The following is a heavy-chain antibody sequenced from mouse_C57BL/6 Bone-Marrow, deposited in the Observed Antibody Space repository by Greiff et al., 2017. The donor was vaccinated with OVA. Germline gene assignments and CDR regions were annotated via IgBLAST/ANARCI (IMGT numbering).Heavy chain of an antibody. D-gene: IGHD1-1*01. CDR1: GYSITSGYY. J-gene: IGHJ3*01. CDR2: ISYDGSN. V-gene: IGHV3-6*01. Sequence: EVQVVESGPGLVKPSQSLSLTCSVTGYSITSGYYWNWIRQFPGNKLEWMGYISYDGSNNYNPSLKNRISITRDTSKNQFFLKLNSVTTEDTATYYCAKELYYYGSSPFAYWGQGTLVTVSA. CDR3: AKELYYYGSSPFAY.